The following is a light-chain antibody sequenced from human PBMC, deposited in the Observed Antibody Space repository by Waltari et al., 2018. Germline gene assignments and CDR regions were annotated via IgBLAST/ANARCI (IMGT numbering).Light chain of an antibody. CDR1: VLAKKY. V-gene: IGLV3-27*01. Sequence: SYELTQPSSVSVSPGQTARITCSGDVLAKKYARWFQQKQGQAPVQVIYKDSERPSGIPERFSGSSSGTTVTLTISGAQVEDEADYYCYSAADNNWVFGGGTKLTVL. J-gene: IGLJ3*02. CDR2: KDS. CDR3: YSAADNNWV.